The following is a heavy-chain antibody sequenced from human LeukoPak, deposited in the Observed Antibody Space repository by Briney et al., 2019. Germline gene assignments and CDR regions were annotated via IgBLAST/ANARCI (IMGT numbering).Heavy chain of an antibody. CDR3: ARDADLQGYSSSVFDY. J-gene: IGHJ4*02. D-gene: IGHD6-6*01. CDR2: IWYDGSNK. V-gene: IGHV3-33*01. Sequence: GGSLRLSYAASGFTFSSYGMHWVRQAPGKGLEWVAVIWYDGSNKYYADSVKGRFTISRDNSKNTLYLQMNSLRAEDTAVYYCARDADLQGYSSSVFDYWGQGTLVTVSS. CDR1: GFTFSSYG.